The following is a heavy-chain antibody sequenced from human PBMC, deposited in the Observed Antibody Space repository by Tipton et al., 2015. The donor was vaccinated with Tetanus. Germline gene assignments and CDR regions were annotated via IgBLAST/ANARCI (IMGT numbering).Heavy chain of an antibody. Sequence: AASGFTFSSYGMHWVRQAPGKGLEWVAVISYDGSNKYYADSVKGRFTISRDNSKNTLYLQMNSLRAEDRALYYCAKDPPLWMGATRRGWFDPWGQGTLVTVSS. CDR3: AKDPPLWMGATRRGWFDP. D-gene: IGHD1-26*01. CDR2: ISYDGSNK. V-gene: IGHV3-30*18. CDR1: GFTFSSYG. J-gene: IGHJ5*02.